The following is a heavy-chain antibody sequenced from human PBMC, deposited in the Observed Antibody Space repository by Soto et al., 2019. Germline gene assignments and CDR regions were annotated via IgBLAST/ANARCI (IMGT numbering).Heavy chain of an antibody. CDR2: IYYSGST. Sequence: PSETLSMTYTISGCSISSSSYFLGWIRQPPGKGLEWIGSIYYSGSTYYNPSLKSRVTVSVDTSKNQFSLKLSSVTAADTAVYYCARHPSDFWFDPWGQGTLVTVS. V-gene: IGHV4-39*01. CDR3: ARHPSDFWFDP. CDR1: GCSISSSSYF. J-gene: IGHJ5*02. D-gene: IGHD2-21*02.